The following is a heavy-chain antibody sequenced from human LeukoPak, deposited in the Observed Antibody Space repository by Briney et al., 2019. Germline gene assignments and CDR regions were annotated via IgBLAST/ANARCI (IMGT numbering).Heavy chain of an antibody. V-gene: IGHV3-33*01. CDR1: GFTFSSYG. D-gene: IGHD1-26*01. CDR3: AREGGVGATGVGAFDI. Sequence: GGSLRLSCAASGFTFSSYGMHWVRQPPGKGLEWVAVIWYDGSNKYYADSVKGRFTISRDNSKNTLYLQMNSLRAEDTAVYYCAREGGVGATGVGAFDIWGQGTMVTVSS. CDR2: IWYDGSNK. J-gene: IGHJ3*02.